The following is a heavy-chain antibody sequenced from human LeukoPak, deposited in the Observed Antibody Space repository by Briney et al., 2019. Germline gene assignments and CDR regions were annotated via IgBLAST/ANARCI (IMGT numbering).Heavy chain of an antibody. CDR3: ARQTGSGLFILP. CDR1: GGSISSTVYY. Sequence: PSETLFLTCTVSGGSISSTVYYWAWIRQPPGKGLEWIGSIYYSGNTYYNASLKSQVSISIDTSKNRFSLKLTSVTAADTAVYYCARQTGSGLFILPGGQGTLVTVSS. V-gene: IGHV4-39*01. CDR2: IYYSGNT. D-gene: IGHD3/OR15-3a*01. J-gene: IGHJ4*02.